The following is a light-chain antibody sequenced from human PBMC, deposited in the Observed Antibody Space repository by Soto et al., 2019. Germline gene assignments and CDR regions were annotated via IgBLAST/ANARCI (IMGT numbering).Light chain of an antibody. V-gene: IGLV2-8*01. CDR3: QSYDRSLSGDV. J-gene: IGLJ1*01. CDR1: SSDIGGYDF. CDR2: NVN. Sequence: QSALTQPPSASGSPGQAVTISCTGTSSDIGGYDFVSWYQVRPGEAPQLIIYNVNGRPSGVPRRFPGSKSGNTASLTVSGLQAVDEADYYCQSYDRSLSGDVLGTGTKVTV.